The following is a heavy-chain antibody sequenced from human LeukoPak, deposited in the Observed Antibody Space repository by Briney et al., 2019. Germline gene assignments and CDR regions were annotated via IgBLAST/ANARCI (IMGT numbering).Heavy chain of an antibody. CDR3: ARDNDWLNGFDI. J-gene: IGHJ3*02. CDR1: GYTFTSYD. D-gene: IGHD3-9*01. Sequence: ASVRLSCKASGYTFTSYDISWVRQAPGQGLEWMGLISVYNGNTNYAQTLQGRLTMTTDTSTSIAYMELRSLRSDDTAVYYCARDNDWLNGFDIWGQGTMVTVSS. V-gene: IGHV1-18*01. CDR2: ISVYNGNT.